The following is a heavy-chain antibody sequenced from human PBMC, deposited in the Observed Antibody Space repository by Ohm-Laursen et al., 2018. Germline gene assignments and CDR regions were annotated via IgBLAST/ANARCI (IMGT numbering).Heavy chain of an antibody. CDR1: AFSLTASN. CDR2: ISDTGSHI. Sequence: GSLRLSCTASAFSLTASNMNRVRQAPGTGLEWVSYISDTGSHIYYAGSVRGRFTISRDDAKNSLFLHLQSLRAEDTAIYYCARGSSYYYSFDSWGQGTLVTVSS. V-gene: IGHV3-21*04. D-gene: IGHD3-22*01. CDR3: ARGSSYYYSFDS. J-gene: IGHJ4*02.